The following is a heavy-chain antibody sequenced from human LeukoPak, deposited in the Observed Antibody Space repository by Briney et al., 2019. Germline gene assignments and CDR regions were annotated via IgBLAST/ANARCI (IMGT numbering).Heavy chain of an antibody. J-gene: IGHJ4*02. V-gene: IGHV3-21*01. CDR3: ARDRRSDGNFDY. Sequence: GGSLRLSCAASGFTFSSYTMNWVRQAPGKGLEWVSSISSSSSYIYYADSVKGRFTISRDNAKNSLYLQMNSLRAEDTAVYYCARDRRSDGNFDYWGQGTLVTVSS. CDR1: GFTFSSYT. CDR2: ISSSSSYI. D-gene: IGHD2-15*01.